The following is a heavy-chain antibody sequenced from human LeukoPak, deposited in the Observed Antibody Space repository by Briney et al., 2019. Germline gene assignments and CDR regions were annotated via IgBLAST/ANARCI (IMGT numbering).Heavy chain of an antibody. CDR3: ATYSSSSRKEYYYYMDV. CDR1: GYTFTDYY. D-gene: IGHD6-6*01. V-gene: IGHV1-69-2*01. Sequence: ASVKISCKVSGYTFTDYYMHWVQQAPGKGLEWMGLVAPEDGETIYAEKFQGRVTITADTSTDTAYMELSSLRSEDTAVYYCATYSSSSRKEYYYYMDVWGKGTTVTVSS. CDR2: VAPEDGET. J-gene: IGHJ6*03.